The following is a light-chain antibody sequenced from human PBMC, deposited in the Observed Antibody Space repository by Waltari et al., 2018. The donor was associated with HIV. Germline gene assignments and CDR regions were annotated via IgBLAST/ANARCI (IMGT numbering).Light chain of an antibody. CDR2: QDS. CDR1: KLGDKY. J-gene: IGLJ1*01. V-gene: IGLV3-1*01. Sequence: YELTQPPSVSVSPGQTASITCSGDKLGDKYACWYPQKPGQSPVVVISQDSKRPSGIPERFSGSNSGNTATLTISGTQAMDEADYYCQAWDSSTYYVFGTGTKVTVL. CDR3: QAWDSSTYYV.